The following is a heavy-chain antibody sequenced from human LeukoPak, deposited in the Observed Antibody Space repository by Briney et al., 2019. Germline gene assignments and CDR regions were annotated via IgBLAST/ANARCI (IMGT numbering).Heavy chain of an antibody. D-gene: IGHD3-22*01. CDR2: IASSGSTI. J-gene: IGHJ4*02. CDR1: GFTFRRYE. CDR3: ARANYYDISGYDY. Sequence: GGSLRLSCAASGFTFRRYEMNWVRQAPGKGLEWVSYIASSGSTIYYAYSVKGRFTISRDNAKNSLYLQMNSLRADDTAVYYCARANYYDISGYDYWGPGTLVNVSS. V-gene: IGHV3-48*03.